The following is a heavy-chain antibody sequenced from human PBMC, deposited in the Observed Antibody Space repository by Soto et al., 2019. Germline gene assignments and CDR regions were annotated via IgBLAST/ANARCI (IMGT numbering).Heavy chain of an antibody. J-gene: IGHJ6*02. V-gene: IGHV5-51*01. CDR3: ARRTNAVAGADYYYGLDV. D-gene: IGHD6-19*01. Sequence: GESLKISCKCPGYSFTNHWIAWVRQMPGKGLEWMGIVYPGDSDIRYSPSFQGQVTISADKSITTAYLQWSSLKASDTAMYYCARRTNAVAGADYYYGLDVWGQGTTVTV. CDR1: GYSFTNHW. CDR2: VYPGDSDI.